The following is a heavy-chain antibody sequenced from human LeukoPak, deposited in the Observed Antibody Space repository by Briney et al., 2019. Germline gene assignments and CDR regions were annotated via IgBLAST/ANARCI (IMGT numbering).Heavy chain of an antibody. CDR2: ISYDGSNK. CDR3: ARAGGHYVTTNWFDP. V-gene: IGHV3-30*09. D-gene: IGHD3-10*02. J-gene: IGHJ5*02. Sequence: GGSLRLSCAASGFTFSSYTIHWVRQAPGRALEWVAVISYDGSNKYYADSVKGRFAISRDNSKNTLYLQMNSLTAEDTAVYYCARAGGHYVTTNWFDPWGQGTLVTVSS. CDR1: GFTFSSYT.